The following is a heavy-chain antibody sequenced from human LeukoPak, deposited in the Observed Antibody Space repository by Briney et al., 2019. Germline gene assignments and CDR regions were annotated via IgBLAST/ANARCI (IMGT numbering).Heavy chain of an antibody. Sequence: GGSLKLSCAASGFTFSRHGMHWVRQAPGKGLEWVAVIGDTGRAKYYADSVEGRFTASRDNFKNTLYLEMNSLRYDDTALYYCAREAARGNWYF. J-gene: IGHJ2*01. D-gene: IGHD2-15*01. V-gene: IGHV3-33*08. CDR1: GFTFSRHG. CDR3: AREAARGNWYF. CDR2: IGDTGRAK.